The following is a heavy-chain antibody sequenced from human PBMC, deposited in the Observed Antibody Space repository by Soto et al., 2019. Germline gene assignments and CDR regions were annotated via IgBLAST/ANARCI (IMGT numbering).Heavy chain of an antibody. CDR3: ARGPSIAARPGAFDI. J-gene: IGHJ3*02. CDR2: IYYSGST. Sequence: SETPSLTCTVSGGSISSSSYYWGWIRQPPGKGLEWIGSIYYSGSTYYNPSLKSRVTISVDTSKNQFSLKLSSVTAADTAVYYCARGPSIAARPGAFDIWGQGTMVTVSS. CDR1: GGSISSSSYY. D-gene: IGHD6-6*01. V-gene: IGHV4-39*07.